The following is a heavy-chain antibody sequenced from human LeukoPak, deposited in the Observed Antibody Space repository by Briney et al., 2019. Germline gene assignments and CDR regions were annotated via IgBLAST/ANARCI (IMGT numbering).Heavy chain of an antibody. CDR1: GFTFSSYW. D-gene: IGHD2-2*01. J-gene: IGHJ4*02. CDR3: ARDIVVVPATFDY. Sequence: PGGSLRLSCAASGFTFSSYWLSWVRQAPGKGLELVANINQDGGEKFYVDSVKGRFTISRDNAKNSLYLQMNSLRAEDTAMYYCARDIVVVPATFDYWGQGTLVSVSS. CDR2: INQDGGEK. V-gene: IGHV3-7*01.